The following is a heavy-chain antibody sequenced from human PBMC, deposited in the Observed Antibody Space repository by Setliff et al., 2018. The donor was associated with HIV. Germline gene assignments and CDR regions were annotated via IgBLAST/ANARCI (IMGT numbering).Heavy chain of an antibody. D-gene: IGHD3-10*01. J-gene: IGHJ4*02. CDR1: GFTFSNYG. CDR2: IWYDGSNK. CDR3: ARELYGEWDY. Sequence: GGSLRLSCAASGFTFSNYGMHWVRQAPGKGLEWVAVIWYDGSNKYYTDSVKGRFTISRDNSKNTVYLQMNSLRVEDTAVYYCARELYGEWDYWGQGTLVTVSS. V-gene: IGHV3-33*01.